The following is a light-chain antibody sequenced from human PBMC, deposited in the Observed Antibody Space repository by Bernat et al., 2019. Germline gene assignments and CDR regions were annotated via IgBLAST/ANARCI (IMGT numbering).Light chain of an antibody. CDR1: SGSVSVTNY. CDR2: NAK. CDR3: VLYMGSGTNWV. Sequence: QTVVTQEPSFSVSPGGTVTLTCGLTSGSVSVTNYPSWYQQAPGQAPRTLIYNAKTRSSGVPDRFSGSMLGNKAALTITGAQADDESDYDCVLYMGSGTNWVFGGGTKRTVL. V-gene: IGLV8-61*01. J-gene: IGLJ3*02.